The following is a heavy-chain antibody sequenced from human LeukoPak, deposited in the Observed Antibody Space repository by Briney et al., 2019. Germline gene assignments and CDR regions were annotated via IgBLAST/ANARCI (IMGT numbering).Heavy chain of an antibody. D-gene: IGHD5-24*01. CDR2: IYPGDSDT. CDR3: ATHPGGLQSGFDN. J-gene: IGHJ4*02. Sequence: PGESLKISCKGSGYTFTKYWIGWVRQTPGKGLECMGIIYPGDSDTRYSPSFQGQVTISADKSVSTAYLQWSRLKASDTAMYYCATHPGGLQSGFDNWGQGTLVTVSS. CDR1: GYTFTKYW. V-gene: IGHV5-51*01.